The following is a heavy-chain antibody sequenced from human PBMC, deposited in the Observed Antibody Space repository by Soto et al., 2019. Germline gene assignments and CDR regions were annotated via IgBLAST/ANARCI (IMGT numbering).Heavy chain of an antibody. CDR2: ISYDGSNK. J-gene: IGHJ4*02. CDR1: GFTFSSYG. V-gene: IGHV3-30*18. CDR3: AKDSGGRFDY. D-gene: IGHD2-15*01. Sequence: PGGSLRLSCAASGFTFSSYGMHWVRQAPGKGLEWVAVISYDGSNKYYADSVKGRFTISRDNSKNTLYLQMNSLRAEDTAVYYCAKDSGGRFDYWGQGTLVTVSS.